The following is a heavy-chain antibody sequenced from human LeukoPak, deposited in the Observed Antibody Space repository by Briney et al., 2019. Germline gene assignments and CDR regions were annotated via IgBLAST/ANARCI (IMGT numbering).Heavy chain of an antibody. J-gene: IGHJ4*02. D-gene: IGHD3-22*01. CDR2: IYYSGST. V-gene: IGHV4-59*01. Sequence: SETLSLTCTVSGGSISSYYWSWIRQPPGKGLEWIGYIYYSGSTNYNPSLKSRVTISVDTSKNQFSLKLSSVTAADTAVYYCASFLRRYDSSGYYGYFDYWGQGTLVTVSS. CDR1: GGSISSYY. CDR3: ASFLRRYDSSGYYGYFDY.